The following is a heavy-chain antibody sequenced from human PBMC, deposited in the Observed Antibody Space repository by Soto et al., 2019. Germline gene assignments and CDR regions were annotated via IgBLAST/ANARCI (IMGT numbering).Heavy chain of an antibody. D-gene: IGHD3-16*01. CDR1: GYTFSNYA. V-gene: IGHV3-23*01. J-gene: IGHJ3*01. Sequence: EVQLLESGGGLVQPGGSLRLSCAASGYTFSNYAMSWVRQAPGKGLQWVSTIFGSGAPTHYADSVKGRFAISRDNSNNTLFLQMNSLKDEDTAVYYCTGEASTWGFAFDLWGQGTRVAVSS. CDR3: TGEASTWGFAFDL. CDR2: IFGSGAPT.